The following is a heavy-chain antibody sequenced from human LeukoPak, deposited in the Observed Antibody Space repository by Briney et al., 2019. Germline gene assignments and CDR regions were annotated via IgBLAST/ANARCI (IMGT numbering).Heavy chain of an antibody. V-gene: IGHV1-8*01. CDR3: ARGPPVVGATRFLYYYYYSMDV. Sequence: ASVKVSCKASGYTFTSYDINWVRQATGQGLEWMGWMNPNSGNTGYAQKFQGRVTMTRNTSISTAYMELSSLRSEDTAVYYCARGPPVVGATRFLYYYYYSMDVWGQGTTVTVSS. J-gene: IGHJ6*02. CDR1: GYTFTSYD. CDR2: MNPNSGNT. D-gene: IGHD1-26*01.